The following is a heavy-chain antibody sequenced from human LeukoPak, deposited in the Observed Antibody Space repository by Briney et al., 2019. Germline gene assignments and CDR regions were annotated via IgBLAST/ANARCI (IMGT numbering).Heavy chain of an antibody. Sequence: PGGSLRLSCAASGFSLINSDMHWVCQAPRKGLERVAFVHYDGSEKQYADSLKGRFTISRDNSKNNLYLQMNSLMTEDTAAEYSATNRGGFHYVDAFNVWGQGTMVTVSS. J-gene: IGHJ3*01. CDR3: ATNRGGFHYVDAFNV. V-gene: IGHV3-30*02. CDR2: VHYDGSEK. D-gene: IGHD5-24*01. CDR1: GFSLINSD.